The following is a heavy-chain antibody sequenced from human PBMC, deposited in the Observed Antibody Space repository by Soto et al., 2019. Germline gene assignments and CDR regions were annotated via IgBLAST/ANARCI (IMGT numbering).Heavy chain of an antibody. J-gene: IGHJ4*02. CDR2: ISWNSGNI. CDR1: GFTFDNYA. V-gene: IGHV3-9*01. CDR3: AKDHMAWAGLFDS. D-gene: IGHD6-19*01. Sequence: GGSLRLSCAASGFTFDNYAMHWVRQVPGKGLEWVSGISWNSGNIGYADSVKGRFTISRDNAQNSLYLQMNSLRSEDTAFYYCAKDHMAWAGLFDSWGQGTLVTVSS.